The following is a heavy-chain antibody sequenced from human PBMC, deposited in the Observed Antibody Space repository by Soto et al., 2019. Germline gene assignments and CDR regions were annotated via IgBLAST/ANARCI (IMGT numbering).Heavy chain of an antibody. Sequence: QLGGSLRLSCAASGFSFSSYAMTWVRQAPGKGLEWVSSISGSGGSTYYADSVKGRITISRDNSKNTLYLQMNSLRAEDTAVYYCAKDPSKSSFRSGYFYFDYWGQGTLVTVSS. V-gene: IGHV3-23*01. CDR2: ISGSGGST. J-gene: IGHJ4*02. CDR1: GFSFSSYA. D-gene: IGHD3-3*01. CDR3: AKDPSKSSFRSGYFYFDY.